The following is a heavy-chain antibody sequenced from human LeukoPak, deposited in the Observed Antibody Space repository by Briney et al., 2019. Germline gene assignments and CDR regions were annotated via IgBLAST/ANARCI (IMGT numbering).Heavy chain of an antibody. CDR2: IIPIFGTA. CDR1: GGTFSSYA. CDR3: ARGGSGYQNWFDP. J-gene: IGHJ5*02. Sequence: ASVKVSCKASGGTFSSYAISWVRQAPGQGLEWMGRIIPIFGTANYAQKFQGRVTITADESTSTAYMELSSLRSEDTAVYYCARGGSGYQNWFDPWGQGTLVTVSS. V-gene: IGHV1-69*15. D-gene: IGHD3-22*01.